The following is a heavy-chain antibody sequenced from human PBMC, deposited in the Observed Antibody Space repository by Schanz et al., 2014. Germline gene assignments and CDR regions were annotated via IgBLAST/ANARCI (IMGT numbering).Heavy chain of an antibody. CDR2: INGYNGHT. V-gene: IGHV1-18*01. CDR1: GYTLKNYG. J-gene: IGHJ4*02. CDR3: ARGGYSSGWYDRDIAHFDY. D-gene: IGHD6-19*01. Sequence: QAQLMQSGPELKRPGASVKVSCTASGYTLKNYGISWVRQAPGLGLEWMGWINGYNGHTLYAQKFQGRVTMTTDASTSTSYMELTSLRSDDTALYYCARGGYSSGWYDRDIAHFDYWGQGTLVTVSS.